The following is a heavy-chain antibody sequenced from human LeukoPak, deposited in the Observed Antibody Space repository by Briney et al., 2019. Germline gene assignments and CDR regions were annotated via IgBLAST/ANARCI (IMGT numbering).Heavy chain of an antibody. D-gene: IGHD1-26*01. CDR1: GGSIRRYY. J-gene: IGHJ4*02. Sequence: SETLSLTCTVSGGSIRRYYWSWIRQPPGKGLEWIGYISYSGSTNYNPSLKSRVTISVDTSKNQFSLKLNSMTAADTAVYYCARHSGSYYDNYDYWGQGTLVTVSS. CDR2: ISYSGST. CDR3: ARHSGSYYDNYDY. V-gene: IGHV4-59*08.